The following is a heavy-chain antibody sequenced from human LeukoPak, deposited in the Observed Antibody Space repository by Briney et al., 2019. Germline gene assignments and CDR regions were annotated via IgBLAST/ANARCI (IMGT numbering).Heavy chain of an antibody. J-gene: IGHJ3*02. Sequence: GGSLRLSCAASGFTFSSYAMSWVRQAPGKGLEWASAISGSGGSTYYADSVKGRFTISRDNSKNTLYLQMNSLRAEDTAVYYCAKGRGYSYGTDAFDIWGQGTMVTVSS. CDR1: GFTFSSYA. D-gene: IGHD5-18*01. CDR2: ISGSGGST. V-gene: IGHV3-23*01. CDR3: AKGRGYSYGTDAFDI.